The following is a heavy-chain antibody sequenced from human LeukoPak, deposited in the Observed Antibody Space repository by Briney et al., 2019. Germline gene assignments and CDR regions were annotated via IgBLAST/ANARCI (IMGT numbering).Heavy chain of an antibody. CDR1: GGSISSSSYY. D-gene: IGHD3-22*01. J-gene: IGHJ3*02. Sequence: SETLSLTCTVSGGSISSSSYYWGWIRQPPGNGLEWIGSIYYSGSTYYNPSLKSRVTISVDTSKNQFSLKLSSVTAADTAVYYCARRDPITTDAFDIWGQGTMVTVSS. CDR3: ARRDPITTDAFDI. V-gene: IGHV4-39*01. CDR2: IYYSGST.